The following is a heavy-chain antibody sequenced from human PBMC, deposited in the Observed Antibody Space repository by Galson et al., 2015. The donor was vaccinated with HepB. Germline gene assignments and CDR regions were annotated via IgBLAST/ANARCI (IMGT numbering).Heavy chain of an antibody. V-gene: IGHV1-69*06. CDR3: ARDRGRAVAGLCY. Sequence: SVTVSCKASGGTFSSYAISWVRQAPGRGLEWMGGIIPIFGTANYAQKFQGRVTITADKSTSTAYMELSSLRSEDTAVYYCARDRGRAVAGLCYWGQGTLVTVSS. CDR2: IIPIFGTA. J-gene: IGHJ4*02. CDR1: GGTFSSYA. D-gene: IGHD6-19*01.